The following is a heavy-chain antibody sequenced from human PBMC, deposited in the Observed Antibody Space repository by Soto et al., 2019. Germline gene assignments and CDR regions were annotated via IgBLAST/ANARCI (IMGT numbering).Heavy chain of an antibody. CDR1: GTTFSNYA. CDR3: VKGPDYEGYFDY. CDR2: IILPFGTP. D-gene: IGHD3-22*01. J-gene: IGHJ4*02. V-gene: IGHV1-69*12. Sequence: QVRLVQSGAEVKKTGSSVKVSCKASGTTFSNYAIGWVRQAPGQGLEWMGGIILPFGTPNYAQKCQGRVTITADESMTKAFMELRGLRSEDTAVYFCVKGPDYEGYFDYWGQGTLVTVSS.